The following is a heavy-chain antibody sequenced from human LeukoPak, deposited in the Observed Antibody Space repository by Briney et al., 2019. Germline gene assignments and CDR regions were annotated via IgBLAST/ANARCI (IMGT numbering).Heavy chain of an antibody. CDR2: IKQDGSEE. V-gene: IGHV3-7*01. CDR3: ARGRFCSSTSCSHFDI. Sequence: PGGSLRLSCATFGLTFNSYWMSWVRQAPGKGLEWVANIKQDGSEEYYADSVKGRFTISRDNAKNSLFLQMNSLRAEDTAVYYCARGRFCSSTSCSHFDIWGQGTLVTVSS. CDR1: GLTFNSYW. J-gene: IGHJ4*02. D-gene: IGHD2-2*01.